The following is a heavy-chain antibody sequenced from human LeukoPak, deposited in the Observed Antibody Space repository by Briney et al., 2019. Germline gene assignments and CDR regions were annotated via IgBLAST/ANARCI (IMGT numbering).Heavy chain of an antibody. Sequence: ASVKVSCKVSGYTLTELSMHWVRQAPGQGLEWMGWISCYNGDTNYAQKLQGRVTLSTDTPTTTVYMELRSLRSDDMAVYYCARDPSNTSGWKTWFDTWGQGTPVTVSS. CDR2: ISCYNGDT. CDR1: GYTLTELS. CDR3: ARDPSNTSGWKTWFDT. J-gene: IGHJ5*02. D-gene: IGHD6-19*01. V-gene: IGHV1-18*03.